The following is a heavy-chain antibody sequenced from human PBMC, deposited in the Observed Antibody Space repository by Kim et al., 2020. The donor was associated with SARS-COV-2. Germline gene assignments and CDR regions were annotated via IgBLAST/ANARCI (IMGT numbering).Heavy chain of an antibody. Sequence: GGSLRLSCTASGFTFSDYYMSWIRQAPGKGLEWVSYISSSSSNTNYADSVKGRFTISRDNAKNTLYLQMNSLRVEDTAVYFCARVKRYYYESSGYYYQDYWGQGTLVTVSS. CDR3: ARVKRYYYESSGYYYQDY. CDR1: GFTFSDYY. D-gene: IGHD3-22*01. J-gene: IGHJ4*02. V-gene: IGHV3-11*05. CDR2: ISSSSSNT.